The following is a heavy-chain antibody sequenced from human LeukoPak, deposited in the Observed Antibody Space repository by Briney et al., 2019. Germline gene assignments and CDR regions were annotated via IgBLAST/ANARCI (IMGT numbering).Heavy chain of an antibody. CDR1: GGSISSYY. J-gene: IGHJ6*02. V-gene: IGHV4-59*01. D-gene: IGHD3-9*01. CDR3: ARVDYDILTGEDYYGMDV. Sequence: PSETLSLTCTVSGGSISSYYWSWIRQPPGKGLEWIGYIYYSGSTNYNPSLKSRVTISVDTSKNQLSLKLSSVTAADTAVYYCARVDYDILTGEDYYGMDVWGQGTTVTVSS. CDR2: IYYSGST.